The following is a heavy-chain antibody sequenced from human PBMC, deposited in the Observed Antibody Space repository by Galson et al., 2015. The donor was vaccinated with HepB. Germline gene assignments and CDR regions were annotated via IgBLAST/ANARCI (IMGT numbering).Heavy chain of an antibody. Sequence: SLRLSCAASGFTFSSYWMSWVRQAPGKGLEWVANIKQDGSEKYYVDSVKGRFTISRDNAKNSLYLQMNSLRAEDTAVYYCARAGQRLWFGGYLPFVWGQGTLVAVSS. CDR1: GFTFSSYW. V-gene: IGHV3-7*03. CDR2: IKQDGSEK. CDR3: ARAGQRLWFGGYLPFV. J-gene: IGHJ4*02. D-gene: IGHD3-10*01.